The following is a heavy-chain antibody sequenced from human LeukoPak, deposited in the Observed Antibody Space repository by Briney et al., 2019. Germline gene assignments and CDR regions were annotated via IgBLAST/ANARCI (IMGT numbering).Heavy chain of an antibody. Sequence: QSGGSLRLSCAASGFTFSSYAMSWVRQAPGKGLEWVSGISGSAYSTYYADSVQGRFTISRDNSKNTLYLQMNSLRAEDTAVYYCAKEAGYSGYDYPDYWGQGTRVTLSS. V-gene: IGHV3-23*01. CDR3: AKEAGYSGYDYPDY. D-gene: IGHD5-12*01. CDR2: ISGSAYST. CDR1: GFTFSSYA. J-gene: IGHJ4*02.